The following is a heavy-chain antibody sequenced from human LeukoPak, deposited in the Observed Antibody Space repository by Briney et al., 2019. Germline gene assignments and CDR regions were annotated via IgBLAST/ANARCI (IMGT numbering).Heavy chain of an antibody. CDR1: GFTFSSYL. V-gene: IGHV3-7*02. D-gene: IGHD3-10*01. CDR3: ALLRGGNY. CDR2: INQDGSDK. J-gene: IGHJ4*02. Sequence: QTGGSLRLSCAASGFTFSSYLMTWVRQAPGKGLEWVATINQDGSDKYYVDSVKGRFTTSRDNAQNSLHLQMNSLRVEDTAVYYCALLRGGNYWGQGTLVTVSS.